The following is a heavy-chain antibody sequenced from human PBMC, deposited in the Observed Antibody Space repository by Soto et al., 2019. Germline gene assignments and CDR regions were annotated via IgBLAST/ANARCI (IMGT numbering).Heavy chain of an antibody. V-gene: IGHV3-23*01. CDR1: GFTFSTSA. D-gene: IGHD4-17*01. CDR2: ISSSSSTI. J-gene: IGHJ4*02. CDR3: AKSRTPVTTCYDY. Sequence: GGSLRLSCAASGFTFSTSAMSWVRQAPGKGLEWVSYISSSSSTIYYADSVKGRFTISRDNSKNTLYLQMNSLRAEDTAIYYCAKSRTPVTTCYDYWGQGALVTVSS.